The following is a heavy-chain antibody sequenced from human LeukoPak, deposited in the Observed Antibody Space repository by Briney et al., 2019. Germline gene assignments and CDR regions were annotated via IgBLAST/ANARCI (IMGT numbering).Heavy chain of an antibody. J-gene: IGHJ6*03. CDR2: ISSSNSYI. V-gene: IGHV3-21*01. Sequence: GGSLRLSCAASGFTFSSYSMNWVRQAPGKGLEWVSSISSSNSYIYYADSVKGRFTISRDNAKNSLYLQMNSLRAEDTAVYYCARCQGPSYYYYYMDVWGKGTTVTVSS. CDR3: ARCQGPSYYYYYMDV. CDR1: GFTFSSYS.